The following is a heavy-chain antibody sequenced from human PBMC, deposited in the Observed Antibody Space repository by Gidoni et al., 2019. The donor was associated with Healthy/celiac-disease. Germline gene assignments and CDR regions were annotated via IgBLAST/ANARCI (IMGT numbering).Heavy chain of an antibody. D-gene: IGHD2-2*02. CDR3: ASHCSSTSCYTGGDDAFDI. CDR1: GGSISSSSYY. CDR2: IYYSGST. J-gene: IGHJ3*02. Sequence: QLQLQESGPGLVKPSETLSLTCTVSGGSISSSSYYWGWIRQPPGKGLEWIGSIYYSGSTYYNPSLKSRVTISVDTSKNQFSLKLSSVTAADTAVYYCASHCSSTSCYTGGDDAFDIWGQGTMVTVSS. V-gene: IGHV4-39*01.